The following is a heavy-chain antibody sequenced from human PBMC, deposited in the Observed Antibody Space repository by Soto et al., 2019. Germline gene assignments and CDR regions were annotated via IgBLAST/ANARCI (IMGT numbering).Heavy chain of an antibody. V-gene: IGHV6-1*01. J-gene: IGHJ3*02. CDR1: GDSVSSNSAA. CDR2: TYYRSKWTN. Sequence: TLSLTCAISGDSVSSNSAAWNWIRQSPSRGLEWLGRTYYRSKWTNDYALSVEGRITINPDTSKNQFSLQLNSLTPEDTAVYYCXRGYAFDIWGQGTMVTVSS. CDR3: XRGYAFDI. D-gene: IGHD1-1*01.